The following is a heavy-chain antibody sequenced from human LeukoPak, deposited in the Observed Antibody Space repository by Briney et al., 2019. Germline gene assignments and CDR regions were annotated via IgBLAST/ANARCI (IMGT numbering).Heavy chain of an antibody. D-gene: IGHD3-3*01. J-gene: IGHJ4*02. CDR3: AASGDFWSGDPLDY. CDR2: IVVGSGNT. V-gene: IGHV1-58*01. Sequence: SVKVSCKASGFTFTSSAVQWVRQARGQRLEWVGWIVVGSGNTNYAQKFQERVTITRDKSTSTAYMELSSLRSEDTAVYYCAASGDFWSGDPLDYWGQGTLVTVSS. CDR1: GFTFTSSA.